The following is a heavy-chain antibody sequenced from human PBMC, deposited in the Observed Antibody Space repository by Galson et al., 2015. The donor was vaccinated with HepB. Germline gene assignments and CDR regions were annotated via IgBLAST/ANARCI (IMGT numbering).Heavy chain of an antibody. CDR2: IIPILGTA. D-gene: IGHD1-26*01. CDR1: GGTFSSYA. Sequence: SVKVSCKASGGTFSSYAISWVRQAPGQGLEWMGGIIPILGTANYAQKFQGRVTITADKSTSTAYMELSSLRSEDTAVYYCAREGPVRGSYDYWGQGTLVTVSS. V-gene: IGHV1-69*10. J-gene: IGHJ4*02. CDR3: AREGPVRGSYDY.